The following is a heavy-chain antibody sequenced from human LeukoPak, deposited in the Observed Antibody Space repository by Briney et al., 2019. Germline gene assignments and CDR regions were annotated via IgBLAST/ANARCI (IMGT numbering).Heavy chain of an antibody. V-gene: IGHV3-21*01. CDR2: ISSGSSYI. Sequence: GGSLRLSCAASGFTSNSYSMNWVRQAPGKGLEWVSSISSGSSYIYYVDSVKGRFTISRDNAKNSLYLQMNSLRAEDTAVYYCARGVVSIAARPPYFDYWGQGTLVTVSS. D-gene: IGHD6-6*01. CDR3: ARGVVSIAARPPYFDY. CDR1: GFTSNSYS. J-gene: IGHJ4*02.